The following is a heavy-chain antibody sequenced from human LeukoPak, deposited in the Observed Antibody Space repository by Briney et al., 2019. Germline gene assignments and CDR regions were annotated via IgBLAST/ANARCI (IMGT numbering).Heavy chain of an antibody. CDR1: GFTYSSDW. J-gene: IGHJ5*02. CDR3: ARGVRGSYGTDL. D-gene: IGHD1-26*01. Sequence: GGSLRLSCAASGFTYSSDWMHWVRQAPGQGLVWVSRINPAGSSTNYADSVKGRFTISRDNAMNTLYLHLNSLRAEDTAVYYCARGVRGSYGTDLWGQGTLVTVSS. V-gene: IGHV3-74*01. CDR2: INPAGSST.